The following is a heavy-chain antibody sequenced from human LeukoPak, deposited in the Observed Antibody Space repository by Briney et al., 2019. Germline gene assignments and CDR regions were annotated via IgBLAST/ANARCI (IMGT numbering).Heavy chain of an antibody. CDR3: AIIAVAGTLLDY. D-gene: IGHD6-19*01. J-gene: IGHJ4*02. Sequence: SETLSLTCAVYGGSFSGYYWSWIRQPPGKGLEWIGYIYYSGSTNYNPSLKSRVTISVDTSKNQFSLKLSSVTAADTAVYYCAIIAVAGTLLDYWGQGSLVTVSS. V-gene: IGHV4-59*01. CDR2: IYYSGST. CDR1: GGSFSGYY.